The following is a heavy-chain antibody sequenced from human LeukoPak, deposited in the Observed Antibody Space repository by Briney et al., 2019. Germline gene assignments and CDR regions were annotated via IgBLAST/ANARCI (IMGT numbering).Heavy chain of an antibody. V-gene: IGHV3-21*01. CDR1: GFTFSSYS. D-gene: IGHD5-18*01. Sequence: TGGSLRLSCAASGFTFSSYSMNWVRQAPGKGLEWVSSISSSSIYIYYADPVKGRFTISRDNVNNSVYLQMDSLRAEDTAVYYCARDMGEPNYSYGSPHFDSWGQGTLVTVSS. CDR2: ISSSSIYI. CDR3: ARDMGEPNYSYGSPHFDS. J-gene: IGHJ4*02.